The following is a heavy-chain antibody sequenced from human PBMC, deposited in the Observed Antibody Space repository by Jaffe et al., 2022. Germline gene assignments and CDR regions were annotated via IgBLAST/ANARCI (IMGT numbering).Heavy chain of an antibody. V-gene: IGHV1-46*01. CDR3: ARGYGYFDY. Sequence: QVQLVQSGAEMKKPGASVKVSCKASGDTFTSYYMHWVRQAPGQGPEWMGIINPDDGATNYAEKFQGRISMTSDTSTSTVYMELNSLRSQDTAIYYCARGYGYFDYWGQGTLVTVSS. J-gene: IGHJ4*02. D-gene: IGHD4-17*01. CDR2: INPDDGAT. CDR1: GDTFTSYY.